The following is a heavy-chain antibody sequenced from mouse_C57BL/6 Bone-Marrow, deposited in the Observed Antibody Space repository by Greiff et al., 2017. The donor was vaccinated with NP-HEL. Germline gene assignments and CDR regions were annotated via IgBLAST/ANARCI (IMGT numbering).Heavy chain of an antibody. D-gene: IGHD1-1*01. J-gene: IGHJ1*03. CDR1: GYTFTSYW. Sequence: QVQLQQPGAELVKPGASVKLSCKASGYTFTSYWMQWVKQRPGQGLEWIGEIDPSDSYTNYNQKFKGKATLTVDTSSSTAYMQLSSLTSEDSAVYYCARFPITTVVAWYFDVWGTGTTVTVSS. V-gene: IGHV1-50*01. CDR3: ARFPITTVVAWYFDV. CDR2: IDPSDSYT.